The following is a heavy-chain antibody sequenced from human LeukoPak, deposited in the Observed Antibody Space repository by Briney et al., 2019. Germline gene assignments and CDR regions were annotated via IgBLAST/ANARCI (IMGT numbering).Heavy chain of an antibody. D-gene: IGHD2-15*01. J-gene: IGHJ4*02. CDR1: GDSLSNADYY. Sequence: SETLSLTCSVSGDSLSNADYYWGWIRRPPGKGLEWIGNIYYSGGTFYNPSLKSRLTLSVDTSKNQLSLQLNSVTAADTAVYYCAGYCGGGSCADSWGQGTLVTVSS. CDR3: AGYCGGGSCADS. CDR2: IYYSGGT. V-gene: IGHV4-39*01.